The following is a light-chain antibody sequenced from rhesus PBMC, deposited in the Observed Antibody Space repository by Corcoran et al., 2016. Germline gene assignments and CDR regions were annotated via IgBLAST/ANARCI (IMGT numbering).Light chain of an antibody. J-gene: IGKJ2*01. CDR3: MQGIQLPYS. CDR2: EVS. Sequence: DIVMTQTPLSLPVTPGEPASISCRSSQSLLHSGAKTFLYWYLQKPGRSPQLLSREVSNRASGVPDRFSGSGSGTDFTLKISRVEAEDVGIYYCMQGIQLPYSFGQGTTVEIK. V-gene: IGKV2-104*02. CDR1: QSLLHSGAKTF.